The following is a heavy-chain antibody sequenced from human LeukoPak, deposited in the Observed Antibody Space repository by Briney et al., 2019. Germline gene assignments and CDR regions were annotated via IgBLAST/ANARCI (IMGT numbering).Heavy chain of an antibody. J-gene: IGHJ4*02. CDR3: ARDERETYYYDSSGYSLDY. V-gene: IGHV1-2*02. Sequence: ASVKVSCKASGYTFTGYYMHWVRQAPGQGLEWMGWINPNSGGTNHAQKFQGRVTMTRDTSISTAYMELSRLRSDDTAVYYCARDERETYYYDSSGYSLDYWGQGTLVTVSS. CDR2: INPNSGGT. D-gene: IGHD3-22*01. CDR1: GYTFTGYY.